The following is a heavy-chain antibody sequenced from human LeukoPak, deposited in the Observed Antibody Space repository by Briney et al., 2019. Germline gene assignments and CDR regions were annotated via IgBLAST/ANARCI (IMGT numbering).Heavy chain of an antibody. V-gene: IGHV4-39*07. Sequence: SETLSLTCTVSGGSISSSSCYWGWIRQPPGKGLEWIGSSYHSGNTFYNPSLKSRVTISVDTSKNQFSLKLSSVTAADTAVYYCARDDPRLVGYMDVWGKGTTVTVSS. CDR3: ARDDPRLVGYMDV. D-gene: IGHD5-12*01. CDR2: SYHSGNT. J-gene: IGHJ6*03. CDR1: GGSISSSSCY.